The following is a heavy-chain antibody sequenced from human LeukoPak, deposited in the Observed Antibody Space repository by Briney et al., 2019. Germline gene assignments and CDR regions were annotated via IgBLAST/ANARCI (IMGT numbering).Heavy chain of an antibody. CDR3: ARGFLGGTDQYFDS. CDR1: GFTFSTYA. CDR2: IGGGGPTT. V-gene: IGHV3-23*01. J-gene: IGHJ4*02. Sequence: GGSLRLSCAASGFTFSTYAMNWVRQAPAKGLEWVSTIGGGGPTTDYADSVKDRFTISRDNSKNTLYLQMNSLRAEDTAVYFCARGFLGGTDQYFDSWGQGTPVTVSS. D-gene: IGHD6-19*01.